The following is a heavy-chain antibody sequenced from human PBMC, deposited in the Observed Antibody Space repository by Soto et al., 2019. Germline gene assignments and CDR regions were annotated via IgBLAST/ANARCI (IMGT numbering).Heavy chain of an antibody. CDR2: IWYDRSNK. V-gene: IGHV3-33*01. CDR3: ARALGGIAAADYDY. J-gene: IGHJ4*02. Sequence: GGSLRLSCAASGFTFSSYGMHWVRQAPGKGLEWVAVIWYDRSNKYYADSVKGRFTISRDNSKNTLYLQMNSLRAEDTAVYYCARALGGIAAADYDYWGQGTLVTVSS. D-gene: IGHD6-13*01. CDR1: GFTFSSYG.